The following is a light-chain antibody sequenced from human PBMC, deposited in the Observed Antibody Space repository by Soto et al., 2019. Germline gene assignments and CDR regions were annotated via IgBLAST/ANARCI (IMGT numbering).Light chain of an antibody. CDR1: QSISSSY. J-gene: IGKJ1*01. Sequence: EVVLTQSPATLSLSPGEGATLSCRVSQSISSSYLSWYQQRPGQAPRLLIHGAFTRATGIPARFSGSGSGTEFTLTISTLQSEDFAVYYCQQYNNWPRTFGQGTKVDIK. V-gene: IGKV3D-7*01. CDR2: GAF. CDR3: QQYNNWPRT.